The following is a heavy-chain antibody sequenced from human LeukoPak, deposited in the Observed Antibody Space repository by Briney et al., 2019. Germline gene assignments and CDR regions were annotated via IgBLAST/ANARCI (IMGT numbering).Heavy chain of an antibody. CDR3: ARGPLSYYYDSSGS. J-gene: IGHJ5*02. CDR1: GFTVSSNY. D-gene: IGHD3-22*01. CDR2: IYSGGST. Sequence: GGSLRLSCAASGFTVSSNYMSWVRQAPGKGLEWVSVIYSGGSTYYADSVKGRFTISRDNSKNTLYLQMNSLRAEDTAVYYCARGPLSYYYDSSGSWGQGTLVTVSS. V-gene: IGHV3-66*01.